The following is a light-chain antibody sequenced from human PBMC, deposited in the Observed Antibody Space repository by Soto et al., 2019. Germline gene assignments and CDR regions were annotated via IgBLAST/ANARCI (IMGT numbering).Light chain of an antibody. J-gene: IGKJ1*01. CDR2: DAS. CDR1: QSISSW. V-gene: IGKV1-5*01. CDR3: QQYNSYSWT. Sequence: DIQMTQSPSTLSASVGERVTITCRASQSISSWLAWYQQKPGQAPKLLIYDASSLESGVPSRFSGSGSGTEFTLTISSLQPDDFATYYCQQYNSYSWTFGQGTKVDIK.